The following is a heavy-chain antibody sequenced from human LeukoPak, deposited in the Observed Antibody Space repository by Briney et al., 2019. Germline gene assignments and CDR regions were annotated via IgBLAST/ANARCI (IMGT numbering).Heavy chain of an antibody. Sequence: ASVKVSCKESGYTFTSYYMHWVRQAPGQGLEWMGIINPSGGSTSYAQKFQGRVTMTRDTSTSTVYMELSSLRSEDTAVYYCARAPTAGIFDYWGQGTLVTVSS. CDR3: ARAPTAGIFDY. V-gene: IGHV1-46*01. J-gene: IGHJ4*02. CDR2: INPSGGST. D-gene: IGHD6-13*01. CDR1: GYTFTSYY.